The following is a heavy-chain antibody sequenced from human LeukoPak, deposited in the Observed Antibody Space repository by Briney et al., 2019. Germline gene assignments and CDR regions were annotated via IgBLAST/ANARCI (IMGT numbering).Heavy chain of an antibody. CDR3: ARGREVVVVPAATPNYYYGMDV. V-gene: IGHV4-34*01. J-gene: IGHJ6*02. CDR2: INHSGST. Sequence: SETLSLTCAVYGGSFSGYYWSWIRQSPGKGLEWIGEINHSGSTNYNPSLKSRVTISVDTSKNQFSLKLSSVTAADTAVYYCARGREVVVVPAATPNYYYGMDVWGQGTTVTVS. D-gene: IGHD2-2*01. CDR1: GGSFSGYY.